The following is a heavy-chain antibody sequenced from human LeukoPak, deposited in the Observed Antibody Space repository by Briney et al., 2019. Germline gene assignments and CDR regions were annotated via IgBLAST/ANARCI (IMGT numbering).Heavy chain of an antibody. CDR3: AKDKVGATPIFEFDY. J-gene: IGHJ4*02. D-gene: IGHD1-26*01. CDR1: GFTFSSYA. CDR2: ISGSGGST. Sequence: GRSLRLSCAASGFTFSSYAMSWVRQAPGKGLEWVSAISGSGGSTYYADSVKGRFTISRDNSKNTLYLQMNSLRAEDTAVYYCAKDKVGATPIFEFDYWGQGTLVTVSS. V-gene: IGHV3-23*01.